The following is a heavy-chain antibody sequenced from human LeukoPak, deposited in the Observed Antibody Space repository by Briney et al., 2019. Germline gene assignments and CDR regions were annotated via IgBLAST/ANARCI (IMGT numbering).Heavy chain of an antibody. D-gene: IGHD3-3*01. Sequence: SGGSLTLSCEDSGFTFRSYEMNWVRQAPGKGLEWIAYLSSSRSAFSYADSVKGRFTIARDNAKNSVYLEMNSLRADDTAVYYCARSARLMKGVVEVTALDDWGQGTLVTVSS. V-gene: IGHV3-48*03. J-gene: IGHJ4*02. CDR2: LSSSRSAF. CDR1: GFTFRSYE. CDR3: ARSARLMKGVVEVTALDD.